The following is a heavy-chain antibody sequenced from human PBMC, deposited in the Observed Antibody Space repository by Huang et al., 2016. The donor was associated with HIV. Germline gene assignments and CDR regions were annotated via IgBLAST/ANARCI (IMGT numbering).Heavy chain of an antibody. Sequence: QVQLVESGGGVVQPGRSLRLSCAAFGFTFNKFDMHWVRQAPGKGLDWVAIISDDGSSKYHADSVKGRFTISRDNSKNTVYLQMNSLRVEDTAVYYCAKDGRGSGTYYDYFEYWGQGTLVTVSS. CDR3: AKDGRGSGTYYDYFEY. CDR2: ISDDGSSK. CDR1: GFTFNKFD. V-gene: IGHV3-30*18. D-gene: IGHD1-26*01. J-gene: IGHJ4*02.